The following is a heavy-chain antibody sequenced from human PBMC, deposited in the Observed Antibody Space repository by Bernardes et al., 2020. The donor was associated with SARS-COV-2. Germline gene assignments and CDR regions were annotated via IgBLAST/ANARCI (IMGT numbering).Heavy chain of an antibody. CDR3: ASGDVGDSSGYYYWAYFDY. CDR1: GGSISSGGYY. Sequence: SETLSLTCTVSGGSISSGGYYWSWIRQHPGKGLEWIGYIYYSGSTYYNPSLKSRVTISVDTSKNQFSLKLSSVTAADTAVYYCASGDVGDSSGYYYWAYFDYWGQGTLVTVSS. CDR2: IYYSGST. J-gene: IGHJ4*02. V-gene: IGHV4-31*03. D-gene: IGHD3-22*01.